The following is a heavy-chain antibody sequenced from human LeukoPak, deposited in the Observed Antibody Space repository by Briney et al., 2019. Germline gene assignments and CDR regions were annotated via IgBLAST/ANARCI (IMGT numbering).Heavy chain of an antibody. J-gene: IGHJ4*02. CDR1: GDTLITHY. D-gene: IGHD3-22*01. CDR3: ARHSSRGHYYDFDF. V-gene: IGHV1-69*10. Sequence: SVKVSCKAPGDTLITHYISWVRQAPGQGLEWVGGIVPVIGVATYAQSLQGRVIITADRSTNTAYMELSSLRFEDSAVYFCARHSSRGHYYDFDFWGQGSLVTVSS. CDR2: IVPVIGVA.